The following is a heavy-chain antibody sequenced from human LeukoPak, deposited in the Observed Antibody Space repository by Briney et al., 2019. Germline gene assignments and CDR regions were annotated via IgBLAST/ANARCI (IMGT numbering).Heavy chain of an antibody. CDR3: ARVGSGSYYPSFDY. Sequence: PSETLSLTCTVSGGSISSYYWSWIRQPPGKGLEWIGLIYYSGSTNYNPSLKSRVSISVDTSKNQFSLKLSSVTAADTAVYYCARVGSGSYYPSFDYWGQGTLVTVSS. J-gene: IGHJ4*02. V-gene: IGHV4-59*08. CDR2: IYYSGST. D-gene: IGHD3-10*01. CDR1: GGSISSYY.